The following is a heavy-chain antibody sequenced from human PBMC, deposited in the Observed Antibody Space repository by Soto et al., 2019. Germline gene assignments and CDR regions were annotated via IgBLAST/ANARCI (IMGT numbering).Heavy chain of an antibody. CDR1: GFTFSSYW. J-gene: IGHJ4*02. D-gene: IGHD4-17*01. V-gene: IGHV3-74*01. CDR2: INTDGSTT. CDR3: ARGSDYGDNEGPDFDC. Sequence: GGSLRLSCAASGFTFSSYWMHWVRQAPGKGLVWVSRINTDGSTTTYADSVKGRFTISRDNAKNTLFLQMNSLRAEDTAVYYCARGSDYGDNEGPDFDCWGRGTLVTVSS.